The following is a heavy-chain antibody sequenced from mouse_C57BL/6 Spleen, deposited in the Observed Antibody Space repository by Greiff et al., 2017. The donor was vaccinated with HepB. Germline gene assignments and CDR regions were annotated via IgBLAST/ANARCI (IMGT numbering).Heavy chain of an antibody. Sequence: EVQLQQSGPELVKPGASVKISCKASGYTFTDYYMNWVKQSHGKSLEWIGDINPNNGGTSYNQKFKGKATLTVDKSSSTAYMELRSLTSEDSAVYYCARLPYDYDDGAWFAYWGQGTLVTVSA. CDR2: INPNNGGT. J-gene: IGHJ3*01. D-gene: IGHD2-4*01. CDR1: GYTFTDYY. V-gene: IGHV1-26*01. CDR3: ARLPYDYDDGAWFAY.